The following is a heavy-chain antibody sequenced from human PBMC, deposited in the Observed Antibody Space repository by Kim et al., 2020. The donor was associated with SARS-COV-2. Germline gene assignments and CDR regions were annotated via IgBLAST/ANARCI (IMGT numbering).Heavy chain of an antibody. CDR3: ARAEPQLVFYYFDY. Sequence: VDSVKGRCTISRDTDTNSLYLQMNSLRAEDTAVYYCARAEPQLVFYYFDYWGQGALVTVSS. J-gene: IGHJ4*02. D-gene: IGHD6-13*01. V-gene: IGHV3-7*03.